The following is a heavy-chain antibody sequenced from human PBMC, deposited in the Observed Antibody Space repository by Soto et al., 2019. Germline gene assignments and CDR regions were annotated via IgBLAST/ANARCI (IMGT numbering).Heavy chain of an antibody. CDR1: GFTFSSYA. Sequence: QAGGSLRLSCAASGFTFSSYAMHWVRQAPGKGLEWVAVISYDGSNKYYADSVKGRFTISRDNSKNTLYLQMNSLRAEDTAVYYCARSGTYYDFWSGYYTKTYYYYGMDVWGQGTTVTVSS. CDR2: ISYDGSNK. J-gene: IGHJ6*02. CDR3: ARSGTYYDFWSGYYTKTYYYYGMDV. V-gene: IGHV3-30-3*01. D-gene: IGHD3-3*01.